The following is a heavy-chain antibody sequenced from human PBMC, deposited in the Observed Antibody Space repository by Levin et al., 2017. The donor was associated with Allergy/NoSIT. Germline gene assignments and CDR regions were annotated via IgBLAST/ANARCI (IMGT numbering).Heavy chain of an antibody. CDR1: GFTFSSNA. Sequence: GGSLRLSCAASGFTFSSNAMHWVRQAPGKGLEWVAVISYDGSNKYYADSVKGRFTISRDNSKNTLYLQMNSLRAEDTAVYYCAGAPAAFDAFDIWGQGTMVTVSS. CDR3: AGAPAAFDAFDI. CDR2: ISYDGSNK. V-gene: IGHV3-30-3*01. D-gene: IGHD2-2*01. J-gene: IGHJ3*02.